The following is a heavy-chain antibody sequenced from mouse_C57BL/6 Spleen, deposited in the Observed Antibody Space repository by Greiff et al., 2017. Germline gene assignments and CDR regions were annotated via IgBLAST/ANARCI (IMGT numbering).Heavy chain of an antibody. CDR2: IYPGSGST. J-gene: IGHJ3*01. Sequence: QVQLKQPGAELVKPGASVKMSCKASGYTFTSYWITWVKQRPGQGLEWIGDIYPGSGSTNYNEKFKSKATLTVDTSSSTAYMQLSSLTSEDSAVYYCARLEGYGNYGAWFAYWGQGTLVTVSA. CDR1: GYTFTSYW. V-gene: IGHV1-55*01. D-gene: IGHD2-10*02. CDR3: ARLEGYGNYGAWFAY.